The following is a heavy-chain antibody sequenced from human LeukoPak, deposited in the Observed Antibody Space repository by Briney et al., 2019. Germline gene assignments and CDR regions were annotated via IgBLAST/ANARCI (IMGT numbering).Heavy chain of an antibody. Sequence: GGSLRLSCAASGFTFSSYEMTWVRQAPGKGLEWVSYISSSGSTIYYADSVKGRFTISRDNAKNSLYLQMNSLRAEDTAVYYCARVMVSLGATKSGYYYYMDVWGKGTTVTVSS. D-gene: IGHD1-26*01. CDR3: ARVMVSLGATKSGYYYYMDV. V-gene: IGHV3-48*03. CDR2: ISSSGSTI. CDR1: GFTFSSYE. J-gene: IGHJ6*03.